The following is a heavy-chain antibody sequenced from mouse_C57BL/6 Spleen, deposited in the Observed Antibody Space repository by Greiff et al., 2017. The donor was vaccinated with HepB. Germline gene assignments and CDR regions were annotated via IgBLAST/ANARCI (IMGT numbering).Heavy chain of an antibody. D-gene: IGHD2-4*01. J-gene: IGHJ1*03. CDR1: GYTFTSYG. V-gene: IGHV1-81*01. CDR2: IYPRSGNT. CDR3: AFYDYDGNWYFDV. Sequence: QVHVKQSGAELARPGASVKLSCKASGYTFTSYGISWVKQRTGQGLEWIGEIYPRSGNTYYNEKFKGKATLTADKSSSTAYMELRSLTSEDSAVYFCAFYDYDGNWYFDVWGTGITVTVSS.